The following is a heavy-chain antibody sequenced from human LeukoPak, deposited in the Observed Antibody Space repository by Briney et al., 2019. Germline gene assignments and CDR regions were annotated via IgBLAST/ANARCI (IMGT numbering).Heavy chain of an antibody. V-gene: IGHV3-23*01. Sequence: PGGSLRLSCTTSGFAFSNYAMNWVRQAPGKGPEWVSGISGFNTYYADSRKGRFTIFRDNSKNVLYLQMDRLRAEDTAVYSCAKDVCTSPRCLLYFDSWVQGTLVTVSS. CDR1: GFAFSNYA. J-gene: IGHJ4*02. D-gene: IGHD2-8*01. CDR2: ISGFNT. CDR3: AKDVCTSPRCLLYFDS.